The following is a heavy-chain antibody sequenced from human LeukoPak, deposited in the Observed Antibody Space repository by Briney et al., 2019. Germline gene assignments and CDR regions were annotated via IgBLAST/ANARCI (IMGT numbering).Heavy chain of an antibody. Sequence: SETLSLTCTVSGGSISSYYWSWIRLPPGKGLEWIGYIYYSGSTNYNPSLKSRVTISVNTSKNQFSLKLSSVTAADTAVYYCARIGSYHWFDPWGQGTLVTVSS. J-gene: IGHJ5*02. CDR2: IYYSGST. CDR1: GGSISSYY. CDR3: ARIGSYHWFDP. V-gene: IGHV4-59*01. D-gene: IGHD1-26*01.